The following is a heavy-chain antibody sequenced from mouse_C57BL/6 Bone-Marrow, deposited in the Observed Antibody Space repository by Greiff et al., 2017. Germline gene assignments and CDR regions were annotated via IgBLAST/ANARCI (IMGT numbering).Heavy chain of an antibody. CDR2: INPNNGGT. D-gene: IGHD1-1*01. CDR3: ASERLSITTVVANFDC. J-gene: IGHJ2*01. CDR1: GYTFTDYY. V-gene: IGHV1-26*01. Sequence: EVQLQQSGPELVKPGASVKISCKASGYTFTDYYMNWVKQSNGKSLEWIGDINPNNGGTSYNQKFKGKDTLTVDKSSSTAYMEFSSVTSEESAVYYCASERLSITTVVANFDCWGQGTTLTVSS.